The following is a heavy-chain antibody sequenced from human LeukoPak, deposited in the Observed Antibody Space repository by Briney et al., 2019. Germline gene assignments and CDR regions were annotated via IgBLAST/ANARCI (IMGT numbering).Heavy chain of an antibody. J-gene: IGHJ4*02. V-gene: IGHV3-74*01. CDR1: GFTFSNNW. D-gene: IGHD3-22*01. CDR3: AKDQSYYYDSSGCDY. CDR2: INSEGTST. Sequence: TGGSLRLSCAASGFTFSNNWMHWVRQAPGKGLVWVSRINSEGTSTSYADSVKGRFTISRDNAKNTLYLQMNSLRAEDTAVYYCAKDQSYYYDSSGCDYWGQGTLVTVSS.